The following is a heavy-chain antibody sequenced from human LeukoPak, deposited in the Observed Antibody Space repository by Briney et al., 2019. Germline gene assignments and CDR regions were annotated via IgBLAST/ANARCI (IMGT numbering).Heavy chain of an antibody. CDR3: AKDGMDV. CDR2: ISYDGSNK. J-gene: IGHJ6*04. V-gene: IGHV3-30*18. CDR1: GFTFSSYG. Sequence: GGSLRLSCAASGFTFSSYGMHWVRQAPGKGLEWVAVISYDGSNKYYADSVKGRFTISRDNSKNTLYLQMNGLRAEDTAVYYCAKDGMDVWGKGTTVTVSS.